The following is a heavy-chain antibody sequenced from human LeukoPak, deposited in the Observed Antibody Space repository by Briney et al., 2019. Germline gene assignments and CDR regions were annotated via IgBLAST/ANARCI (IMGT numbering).Heavy chain of an antibody. Sequence: SGGSLRLSCAASGFTFSSYAMNWVRQAPGKGLEWVSAISGSGGSTYYADSVKGRFTISRDNAKNSLYLQMNSLRAEDTAVYYCARWEFDYWGQGTLVTVSS. CDR3: ARWEFDY. V-gene: IGHV3-23*01. D-gene: IGHD1-26*01. CDR1: GFTFSSYA. CDR2: ISGSGGST. J-gene: IGHJ4*02.